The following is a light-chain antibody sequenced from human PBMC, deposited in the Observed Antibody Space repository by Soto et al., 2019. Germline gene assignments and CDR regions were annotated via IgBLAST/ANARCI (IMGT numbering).Light chain of an antibody. J-gene: IGKJ5*01. CDR2: GAS. CDR1: RGVSANY. V-gene: IGKV3-20*01. CDR3: QQYGSSPPIT. Sequence: ENLFTQSPGTLSLSPGEGATLSCRASRGVSANYLAWYQQKPGQAPTLLIYGASIRAAGIPDRFSGSGSGTDFTLTIRRLEPDDFAVYYCQQYGSSPPITFGQGTRLEIK.